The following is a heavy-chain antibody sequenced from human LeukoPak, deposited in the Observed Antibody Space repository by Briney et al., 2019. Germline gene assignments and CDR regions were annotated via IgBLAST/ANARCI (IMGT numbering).Heavy chain of an antibody. D-gene: IGHD6-13*01. J-gene: IGHJ4*02. CDR1: GGSISLYY. CDR2: IYRGNT. Sequence: SETLSLTCTVSGGSISLYYWSWIRQPPGKGLDWIGYIYRGNTKYNPSLRSRVTISMDTSQNQISLKLISGTAADTAVYYCAAHAAISAAGTAPFDNWGQGMLVTVSS. CDR3: AAHAAISAAGTAPFDN. V-gene: IGHV4-59*08.